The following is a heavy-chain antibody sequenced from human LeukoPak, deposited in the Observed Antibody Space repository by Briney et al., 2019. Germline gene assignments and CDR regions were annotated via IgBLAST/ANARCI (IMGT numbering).Heavy chain of an antibody. CDR2: LSSSGSAF. CDR1: GFTFRSYE. V-gene: IGHV3-48*03. Sequence: GGSLRLSCEDSGFTFRSYEMNWVRQAPGKGLEWIAYLSSSGSAFSYADSVKGRFTISRDNSKNTVYLQMSSLRAEDTAVYYCAKDRVTLKVIAPPDGFDVWGQGTVVTVSS. CDR3: AKDRVTLKVIAPPDGFDV. D-gene: IGHD2-21*02. J-gene: IGHJ3*01.